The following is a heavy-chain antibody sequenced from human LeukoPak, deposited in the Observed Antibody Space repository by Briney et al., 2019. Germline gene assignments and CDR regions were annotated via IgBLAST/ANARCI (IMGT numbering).Heavy chain of an antibody. CDR1: GGSISSYY. CDR2: IYYSGST. CDR3: ARDVGATPGWFDP. J-gene: IGHJ5*02. Sequence: NSSEALSLTCTVSGGSISSYYWSWIRQPPGKGLEWIGYIYYSGSTNYNPSLKSRVTISVDTSKNQFSLKLSSVTAADTAVYYCARDVGATPGWFDPWGQGTLVTVSS. V-gene: IGHV4-59*01. D-gene: IGHD1-26*01.